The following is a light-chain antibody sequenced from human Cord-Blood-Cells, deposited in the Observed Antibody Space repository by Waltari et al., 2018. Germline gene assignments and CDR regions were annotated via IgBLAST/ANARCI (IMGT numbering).Light chain of an antibody. CDR1: SSDVGGYNY. CDR2: EVS. CDR3: SSYAGSNNVV. J-gene: IGLJ2*01. V-gene: IGLV2-8*01. Sequence: QSALTQPPSASGSPGQSVTISCTGTSSDVGGYNYVSWYQQHPGKAPKLMIYEVSKRPAGVPDRFSGSKSGNAASVSVSGLQAEDEADDYCSSYAGSNNVVFGGGTKLTVL.